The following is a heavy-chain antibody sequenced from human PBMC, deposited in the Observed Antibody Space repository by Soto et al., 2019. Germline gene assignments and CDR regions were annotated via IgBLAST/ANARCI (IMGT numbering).Heavy chain of an antibody. V-gene: IGHV3-30*18. Sequence: GESLRLSCEASGFTFSNYGMHWVRQAPGKGLEWVAVIASDGRDKKFADSVKGRFTISRDNSRDTLYLQMNSLRPEDTALYYCVKDRAVRAASYYFDYWGQGTLVTVSS. CDR3: VKDRAVRAASYYFDY. CDR2: IASDGRDK. CDR1: GFTFSNYG. D-gene: IGHD6-13*01. J-gene: IGHJ4*02.